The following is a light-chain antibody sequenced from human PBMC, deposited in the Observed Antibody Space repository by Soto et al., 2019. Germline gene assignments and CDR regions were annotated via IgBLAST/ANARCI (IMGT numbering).Light chain of an antibody. Sequence: EIVMTQSPATLSVSPGERVTLSCRASQGVSSNLAWYQHKSGQAPRLLISGAFTRATGFPARFSGSGSGSEFTLTISSLQSEDCALYYCQQYHTWPYTFGEGTKLEIK. CDR3: QQYHTWPYT. V-gene: IGKV3-15*01. CDR1: QGVSSN. J-gene: IGKJ2*01. CDR2: GAF.